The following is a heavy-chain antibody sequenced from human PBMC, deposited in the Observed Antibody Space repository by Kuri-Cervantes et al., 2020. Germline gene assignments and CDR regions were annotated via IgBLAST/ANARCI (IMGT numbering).Heavy chain of an antibody. CDR1: GGSFSGYY. D-gene: IGHD2-21*02. Sequence: LRLSCAVYGGSFSGYYWSWIRQPPGKGLEWIGEINHSGSTNYNPSLKSRVTISVDTSKSQFSLKLSSVTAADTAVYYCARHDCGGDCYVNWFDPWGQGTLVTVSS. CDR2: INHSGST. J-gene: IGHJ5*02. V-gene: IGHV4-34*01. CDR3: ARHDCGGDCYVNWFDP.